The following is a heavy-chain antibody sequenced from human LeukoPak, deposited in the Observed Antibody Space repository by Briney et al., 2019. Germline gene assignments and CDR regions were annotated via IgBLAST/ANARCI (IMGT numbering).Heavy chain of an antibody. CDR2: IYYSGST. V-gene: IGHV4-59*12. CDR1: GGSISSYY. J-gene: IGHJ4*02. CDR3: ARDSSGYPYYFDY. Sequence: SETLSLTCTVSGGSISSYYWSWIRQPPGKGLEWIGYIYYSGSTNYNPSLKSRVTISVDTSKNQFSLKLSSVTAADTAVYYCARDSSGYPYYFDYWGQGTLVTVSS. D-gene: IGHD3-22*01.